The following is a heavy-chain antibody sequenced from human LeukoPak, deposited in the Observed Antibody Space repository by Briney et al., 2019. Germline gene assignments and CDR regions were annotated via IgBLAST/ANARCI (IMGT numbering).Heavy chain of an antibody. V-gene: IGHV3-48*03. CDR1: GFTFGDYA. J-gene: IGHJ4*02. CDR2: ISTDGNTI. CDR3: ARRSHNSYGCFDY. Sequence: GGSLRLSCTVSGFTFGDYAMNWVRQAPGKGLEWLSYISTDGNTIYDADSVKGRFTFSRDNAKNSLYLQMDSLRAEDTAVYYCARRSHNSYGCFDYWGQGTLVTVSS. D-gene: IGHD5-18*01.